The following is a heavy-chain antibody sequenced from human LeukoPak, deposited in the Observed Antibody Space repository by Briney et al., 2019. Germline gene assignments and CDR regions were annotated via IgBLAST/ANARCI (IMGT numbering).Heavy chain of an antibody. Sequence: SETLSLTCTVSGDSMSSFDWSWIRQPAGKGLEWIGRIYTSGSTNYNPSLNSRVTMSIDTSKNQFSLKLSSVTAADTAVYYCARGQQLVGGDWFDPWGQGTLVTVSS. CDR1: GDSMSSFD. J-gene: IGHJ5*02. CDR2: IYTSGST. V-gene: IGHV4-4*07. D-gene: IGHD6-13*01. CDR3: ARGQQLVGGDWFDP.